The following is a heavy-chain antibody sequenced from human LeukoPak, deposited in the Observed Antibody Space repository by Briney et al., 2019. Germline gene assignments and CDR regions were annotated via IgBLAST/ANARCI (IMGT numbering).Heavy chain of an antibody. CDR3: ARERVEMATITAAVGYYYYYYYMDV. J-gene: IGHJ6*03. CDR2: IYYSGST. V-gene: IGHV4-59*12. D-gene: IGHD5-24*01. CDR1: GGSISNKY. Sequence: PSETLSLTCTVSGGSISNKYWSWIRQPPGKGLEWIGYIYYSGSTNYNPSLKSRVTILVDTSKNQFSLKLSSVTAADTAVYYCARERVEMATITAAVGYYYYYYYMDVWGKGTTVTISS.